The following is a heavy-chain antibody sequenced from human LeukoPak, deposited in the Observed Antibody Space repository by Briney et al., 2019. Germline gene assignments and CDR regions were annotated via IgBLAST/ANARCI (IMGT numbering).Heavy chain of an antibody. J-gene: IGHJ5*02. D-gene: IGHD3-22*01. CDR3: ARSYYYDSSGSLA. V-gene: IGHV1-2*02. Sequence: ASVKVSCKASGYTFTGYMHWVRQAPGQGLEWMGWINPNSGGTNYAQKFQGRVTMTRDTSISTAYMVLSRLRSDDTAVYYCARSYYYDSSGSLAWGQGTLVTVSS. CDR1: GYTFTGY. CDR2: INPNSGGT.